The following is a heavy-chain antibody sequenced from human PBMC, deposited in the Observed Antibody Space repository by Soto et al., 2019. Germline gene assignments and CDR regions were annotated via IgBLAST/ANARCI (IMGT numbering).Heavy chain of an antibody. D-gene: IGHD3-3*01. CDR1: GFTVSSNY. CDR3: ARDGRSGYPVLDY. V-gene: IGHV3-53*01. CDR2: IYSGGST. Sequence: GGSLRLSCAASGFTVSSNYMSWVRQAPGKGLEWVSVIYSGGSTYYADSVKGRFTISRDNSKNTLYLQMNSLRAEDTAVYYCARDGRSGYPVLDYWGQGTLVTVSS. J-gene: IGHJ4*02.